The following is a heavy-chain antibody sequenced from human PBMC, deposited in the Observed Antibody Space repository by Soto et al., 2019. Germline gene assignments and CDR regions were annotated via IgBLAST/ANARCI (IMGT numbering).Heavy chain of an antibody. CDR3: ARAHYGDYGYGMDV. CDR1: GVSISSGGYS. Sequence: QLHLQESGSGLVKPSQTLSLTCAVSGVSISSGGYSWSWIRKPPGKGLEWVGYLYHSGSPYYNPSLKSRVTISVDRSKDQFSLKLSFVTAADTAVYYCARAHYGDYGYGMDVWGQGTTVTVSS. J-gene: IGHJ6*02. D-gene: IGHD4-17*01. V-gene: IGHV4-30-2*01. CDR2: LYHSGSP.